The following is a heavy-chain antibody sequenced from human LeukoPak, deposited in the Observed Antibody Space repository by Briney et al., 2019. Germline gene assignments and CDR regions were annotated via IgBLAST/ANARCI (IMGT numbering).Heavy chain of an antibody. J-gene: IGHJ4*02. CDR1: GGTFISYA. Sequence: ASVKVSCKASGGTFISYAISWVRQAPGQGLEWMGGIIPIFGTANYAQKFQGRVTITADESTSTAYMELSSLRSEDTAVYYCARDPNSSGWYYFDYWGQGTLVTVSS. CDR3: ARDPNSSGWYYFDY. V-gene: IGHV1-69*13. CDR2: IIPIFGTA. D-gene: IGHD6-19*01.